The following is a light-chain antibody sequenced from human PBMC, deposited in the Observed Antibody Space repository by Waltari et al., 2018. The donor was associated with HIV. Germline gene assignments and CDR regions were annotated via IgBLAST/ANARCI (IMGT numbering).Light chain of an antibody. CDR3: ASYTRSGILL. J-gene: IGLJ2*01. CDR2: EVS. Sequence: DIGAYNFVSWYQQRPGKAPKLMIYEVSDRPSGSSNRFSGSKSGITASLTISGLQADDEADYYCASYTRSGILLFGGGTRLTVL. CDR1: DIGAYNF. V-gene: IGLV2-14*01.